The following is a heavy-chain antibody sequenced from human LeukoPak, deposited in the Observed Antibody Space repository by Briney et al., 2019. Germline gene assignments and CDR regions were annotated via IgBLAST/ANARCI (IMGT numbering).Heavy chain of an antibody. CDR3: ARGRASKVAGMGNWFDP. V-gene: IGHV3-13*04. CDR2: IGTTGNT. D-gene: IGHD6-19*01. J-gene: IGHJ5*02. Sequence: GGSLRLSCAASGFTFSSYDMHWVRQATGKGLEWVSAIGTTGNTYYADSVKGRFTISRENAKSSLYLQMNSLRAGDTAVYYCARGRASKVAGMGNWFDPWGQGTLVTVSS. CDR1: GFTFSSYD.